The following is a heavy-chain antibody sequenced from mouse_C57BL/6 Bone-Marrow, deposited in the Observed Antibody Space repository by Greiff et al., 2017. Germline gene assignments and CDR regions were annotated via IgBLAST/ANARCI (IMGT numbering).Heavy chain of an antibody. CDR2: IDPSDSYT. D-gene: IGHD2-3*01. J-gene: IGHJ1*03. V-gene: IGHV1-50*01. CDR1: GYTFTSYW. CDR3: ARDGYYWYFDV. Sequence: QVQLQQPGAELVKPGASVKLSCKASGYTFTSYWMQWVKQRPGQGLEWIGEIDPSDSYTNYNQQFKGKATLTVDTSSSTAYMQLSSLTSEDSAVYYCARDGYYWYFDVWGTGTTVTVSS.